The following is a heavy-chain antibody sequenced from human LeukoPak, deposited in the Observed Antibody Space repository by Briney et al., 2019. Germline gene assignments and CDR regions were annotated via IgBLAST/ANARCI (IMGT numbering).Heavy chain of an antibody. Sequence: ASVKVSCKVSGYTLTELSMHWVRQAPGKGLEWMGGFDPEDGETIYAQKFQGRVTMTEDTSTDTAYMELSSLRSEDTAVYYCARVVVYYDSSGYEDGMDVWGQGTTVTVSS. CDR2: FDPEDGET. V-gene: IGHV1-24*01. D-gene: IGHD3-22*01. J-gene: IGHJ6*02. CDR1: GYTLTELS. CDR3: ARVVVYYDSSGYEDGMDV.